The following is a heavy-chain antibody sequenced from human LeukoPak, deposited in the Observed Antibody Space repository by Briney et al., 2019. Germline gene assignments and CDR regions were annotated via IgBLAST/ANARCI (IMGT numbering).Heavy chain of an antibody. CDR1: GFTFNNCA. V-gene: IGHV3-23*01. Sequence: GGSLRLSCAASGFTFNNCAMNWVRQAPGKGLEWVAAISGGGGSTYYADSVNGRFTISRDNSKNTLYLQMNSLRAEDTAVYYCAKGPRTVRFGDRHKGIFDYWGQGTLVTVSS. J-gene: IGHJ4*02. D-gene: IGHD3-10*01. CDR2: ISGGGGST. CDR3: AKGPRTVRFGDRHKGIFDY.